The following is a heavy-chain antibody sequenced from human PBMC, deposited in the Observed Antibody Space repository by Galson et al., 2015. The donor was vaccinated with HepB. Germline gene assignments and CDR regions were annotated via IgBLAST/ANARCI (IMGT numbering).Heavy chain of an antibody. CDR1: GFTFSSYW. J-gene: IGHJ4*02. D-gene: IGHD1-26*01. Sequence: SLRLSCAASGFTFSSYWMIWVRQAPGQGLEWVANIKGLEWVANIKQDGSEKYYVDSVKGRFTISRDNAKNSLYLQMNSLRAEDTAVYYCARVRGSYSLDYWGQGTLVTVSS. CDR2: IKQDGSEK. CDR3: ARVRGSYSLDY. V-gene: IGHV3-7*01.